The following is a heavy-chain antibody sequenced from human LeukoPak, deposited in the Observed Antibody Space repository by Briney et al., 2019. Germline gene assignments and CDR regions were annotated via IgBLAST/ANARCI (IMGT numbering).Heavy chain of an antibody. CDR2: IYYSGST. CDR1: GGSVSSNRYY. Sequence: SETLSLTCTVSGGSVSSNRYYWGWIRQPPGKGLEWIGSIYYSGSTYYNPSLKSRVTISVDTSKNQFSLKLSSVTAADTAVYYCARRGTLYYDILTGYSNWFDPWGQGTLVTVSS. J-gene: IGHJ5*02. D-gene: IGHD3-9*01. CDR3: ARRGTLYYDILTGYSNWFDP. V-gene: IGHV4-39*01.